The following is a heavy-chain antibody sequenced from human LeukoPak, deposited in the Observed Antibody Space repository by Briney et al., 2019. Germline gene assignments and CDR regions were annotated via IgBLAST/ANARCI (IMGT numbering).Heavy chain of an antibody. Sequence: PSETLSLTCTVSGGSISSGGYYWSWIRQHPGMGLEWIGYINYSGSTYYNPSLKSRLTISVDTSKNQFSLKLSSVTAADTAVYYCARTGVGATFLDYWGQGTLVTVSS. CDR2: INYSGST. J-gene: IGHJ4*02. CDR3: ARTGVGATFLDY. CDR1: GGSISSGGYY. D-gene: IGHD1-26*01. V-gene: IGHV4-31*03.